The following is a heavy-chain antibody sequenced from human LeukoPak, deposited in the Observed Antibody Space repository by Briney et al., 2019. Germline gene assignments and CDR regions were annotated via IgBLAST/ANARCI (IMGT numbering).Heavy chain of an antibody. V-gene: IGHV3-53*01. CDR2: IYNDGSRT. CDR3: ATDGYHYFDY. Sequence: GGSLRLSCAASGFTVTSNYMSWVRQAPGKGLEWVSLIYNDGSRTYYADSVRGRFTISRDTSEGTVYLQMDSLRPEDTAVYYCATDGYHYFDYWGQGTLVTVSS. D-gene: IGHD5-12*01. J-gene: IGHJ4*02. CDR1: GFTVTSNY.